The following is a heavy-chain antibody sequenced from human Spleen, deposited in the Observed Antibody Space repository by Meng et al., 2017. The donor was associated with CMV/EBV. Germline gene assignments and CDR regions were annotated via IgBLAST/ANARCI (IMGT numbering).Heavy chain of an antibody. V-gene: IGHV4-61*01. D-gene: IGHD3-3*01. Sequence: SETLSLTCTVSVGSVSSDSYYWNWIRQPPGKGLEWIGYIYYSGSTNYNPSLKSPVTISVDTSKNQFSLKLSSVTAADTAVYYCARVRITIFGMITYAFDIWGQGTMVTVSS. CDR3: ARVRITIFGMITYAFDI. CDR1: VGSVSSDSYY. J-gene: IGHJ3*02. CDR2: IYYSGST.